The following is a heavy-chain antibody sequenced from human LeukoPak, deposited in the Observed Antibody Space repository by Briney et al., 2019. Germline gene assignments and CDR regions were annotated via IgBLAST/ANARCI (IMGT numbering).Heavy chain of an antibody. J-gene: IGHJ4*02. CDR3: ARVRGSSSV. CDR1: GGSISSSSYY. V-gene: IGHV4-39*01. CDR2: IYYSGST. Sequence: SETLSLTCTVSGGSISSSSYYWGWIRQPPGKGLEWIGSIYYSGSTYYNPSLKSRVTISVDTSKNQFSLKLSSVTAADTAVYYCARVRGSSSVWDQGTLVTVSS. D-gene: IGHD6-6*01.